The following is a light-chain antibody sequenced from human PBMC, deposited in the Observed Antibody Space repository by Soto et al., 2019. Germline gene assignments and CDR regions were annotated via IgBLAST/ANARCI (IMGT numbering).Light chain of an antibody. V-gene: IGLV7-46*01. CDR3: LLFYPGGPPV. Sequence: QAVVTQEPSLTLSPGGTVTLTCGSTTGAVTSGHYPYWFQQKPCQAHRTLLYDINKKHSWPPARFSVSLLGVKAALTLSGAPPDDEAEYHGLLFYPGGPPVFGGGTKLNVL. CDR2: DIN. CDR1: TGAVTSGHY. J-gene: IGLJ2*01.